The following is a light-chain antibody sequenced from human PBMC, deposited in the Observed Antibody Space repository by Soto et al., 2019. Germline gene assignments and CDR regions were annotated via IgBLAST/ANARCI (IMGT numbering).Light chain of an antibody. Sequence: DIVMTQSPDSLSVSLGERATINCKSSQSVLYSSKNKNYLAWYQQKPGQPPKLLIYWASTRESGVPDRFSGSGSGTDFTLTISSLQAEDVAVFYCQQYYTTPLLTFGGGTKVEF. CDR3: QQYYTTPLLT. CDR1: QSVLYSSKNKNY. V-gene: IGKV4-1*01. J-gene: IGKJ4*01. CDR2: WAS.